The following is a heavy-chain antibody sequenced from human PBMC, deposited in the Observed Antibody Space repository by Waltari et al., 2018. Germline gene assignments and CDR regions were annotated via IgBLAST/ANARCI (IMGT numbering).Heavy chain of an antibody. V-gene: IGHV4-39*02. Sequence: PPGNVVGWIGSIYFRGSTYYNPSLKRRVTISVDTSKNQFSLKLSSVTAADTAVYYCARDKLWFGEFPELDWGQGTLVTVSS. CDR2: IYFRGST. J-gene: IGHJ4*02. CDR3: ARDKLWFGEFPELD. D-gene: IGHD3-10*01.